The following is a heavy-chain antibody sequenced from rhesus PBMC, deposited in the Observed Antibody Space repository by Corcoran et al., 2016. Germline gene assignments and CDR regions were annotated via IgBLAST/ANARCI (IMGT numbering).Heavy chain of an antibody. D-gene: IGHD4-29*01. CDR1: GFSFSDYY. Sequence: EVQLVESGGGLAKPGGSLRLSCAASGFSFSDYYMSCVRPVPGMGVEWVSGISDTGGSTYYADSVKGRFTISRENAKNTLYLQMDSLRAEDTAVYYCARDEGSSPLYYFDYWGQGVLVTVSS. J-gene: IGHJ4*01. CDR2: ISDTGGST. CDR3: ARDEGSSPLYYFDY. V-gene: IGHV3S18*01.